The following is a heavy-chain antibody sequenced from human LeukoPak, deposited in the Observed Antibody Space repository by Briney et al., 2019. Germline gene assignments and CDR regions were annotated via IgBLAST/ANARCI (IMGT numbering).Heavy chain of an antibody. CDR1: GFTFSSYW. Sequence: GGSLRLSSAASGFTFSSYWMSWVRQAPGKGLEWVANIKQDGSEKYYVDSVKGRFTISRDNAKKSLYLQMNSLRVEDTAVYYCATDGSPFESWGQGTLVPVSS. D-gene: IGHD5-12*01. CDR2: IKQDGSEK. J-gene: IGHJ4*02. CDR3: ATDGSPFES. V-gene: IGHV3-7*01.